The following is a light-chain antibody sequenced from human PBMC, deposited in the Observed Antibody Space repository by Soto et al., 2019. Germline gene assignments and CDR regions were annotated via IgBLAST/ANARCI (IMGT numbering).Light chain of an antibody. CDR3: SSYTSSSTRV. CDR1: SSDVGGYNY. V-gene: IGLV2-14*01. Sequence: QPVLTQPASVSGSPGQSITISCTGTSSDVGGYNYVSWYQQHPGRAPKLMIYDVSNRPSGVSNRFSGPKSGNTASLTISGLQAEDEADYYCSSYTSSSTRVFGTGTKATVL. J-gene: IGLJ1*01. CDR2: DVS.